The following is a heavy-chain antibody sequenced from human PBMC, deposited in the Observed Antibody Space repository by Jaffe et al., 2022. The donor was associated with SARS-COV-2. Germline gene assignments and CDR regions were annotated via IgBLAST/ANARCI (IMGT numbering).Heavy chain of an antibody. V-gene: IGHV5-51*01. J-gene: IGHJ6*02. CDR2: IYPGDSDT. D-gene: IGHD5-18*01. CDR3: ARHLKAAMVKLSYYGMDV. CDR1: GYSFTSYW. Sequence: EVQLVQSGAEVKKPGESLKISCKGSGYSFTSYWIGWVRQMPGKGLEWMGIIYPGDSDTRYSPSFQGQVTISADKSISTAYLQWSSLKASDTAMYYCARHLKAAMVKLSYYGMDVWGQGTTVTVSS.